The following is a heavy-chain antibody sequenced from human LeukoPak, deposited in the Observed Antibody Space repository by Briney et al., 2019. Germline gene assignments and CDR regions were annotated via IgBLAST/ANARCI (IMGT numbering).Heavy chain of an antibody. Sequence: PSETLSLTCTLSGGSISTYYWSWIRQPPGKGREGLGYIYYTGSTNYNPSLKSRVTISLNTSKTQFSLSLGSLTAADTAVYYCARGVAAGNYFAPWGQGTLVTVSS. CDR2: IYYTGST. CDR3: ARGVAAGNYFAP. CDR1: GGSISTYY. V-gene: IGHV4-59*08. D-gene: IGHD6-13*01. J-gene: IGHJ5*02.